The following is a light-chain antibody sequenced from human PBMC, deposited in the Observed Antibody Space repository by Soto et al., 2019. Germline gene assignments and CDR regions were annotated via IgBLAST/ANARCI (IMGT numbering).Light chain of an antibody. CDR1: QSVSSSY. J-gene: IGKJ4*01. V-gene: IGKV3-20*01. CDR3: QQYGSSPQVT. Sequence: EIVLTQSPGTLSLSPGERATLSCRASQSVSSSYLAWYQQKPGQAPRLLIYGASSRATGIPDRFRGSGSGTDFKSSISRLEAEDGAVYYGQQYGSSPQVTFGGGAKVEIK. CDR2: GAS.